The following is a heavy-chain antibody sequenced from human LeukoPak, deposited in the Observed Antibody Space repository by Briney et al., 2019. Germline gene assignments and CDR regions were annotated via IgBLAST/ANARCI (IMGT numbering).Heavy chain of an antibody. J-gene: IGHJ4*02. CDR3: AREGSSTSCYDY. CDR1: GYTFTGYY. Sequence: ASVKVSCKASGYTFTGYYMHWVRQAPGQGLEWMGWINPNSGGTNYAQKFEGRVAMTRDTSISTAYMELSRLRSDDTAVYYCAREGSSTSCYDYWGQGTLVTVSS. D-gene: IGHD2-2*01. CDR2: INPNSGGT. V-gene: IGHV1-2*02.